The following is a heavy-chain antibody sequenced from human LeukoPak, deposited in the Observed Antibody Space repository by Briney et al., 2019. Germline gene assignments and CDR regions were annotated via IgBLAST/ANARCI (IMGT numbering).Heavy chain of an antibody. Sequence: PSGTLSLTCGVSGGSISSTNWWTWVRQPPGEGLEWIGEVHLSGRTNYNPSLESRVTMSVDMPENHISLKLTSVTAADTAVYYCAREGGPYRPLDYSGQGTLVTVSS. V-gene: IGHV4-4*02. CDR1: GGSISSTNW. CDR2: VHLSGRT. CDR3: AREGGPYRPLDY. J-gene: IGHJ4*02.